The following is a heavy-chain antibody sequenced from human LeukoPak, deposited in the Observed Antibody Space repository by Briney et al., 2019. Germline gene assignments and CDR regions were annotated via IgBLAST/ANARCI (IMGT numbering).Heavy chain of an antibody. V-gene: IGHV3-48*01. CDR2: ISSSSSTI. D-gene: IGHD5-12*01. J-gene: IGHJ3*01. CDR3: ARGWLYAFDV. Sequence: PGGSLRLSRAASRFTFSSYSMNWVRQAPGKGREGVSYISSSSSTIYYADSVKGRFTISNDNAKNSLYQKMNHLRAEPCALKYCARGWLYAFDVWGQGTMVTVSS. CDR1: RFTFSSYS.